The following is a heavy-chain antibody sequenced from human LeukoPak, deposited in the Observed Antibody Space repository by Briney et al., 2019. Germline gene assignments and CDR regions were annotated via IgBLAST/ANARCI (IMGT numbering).Heavy chain of an antibody. J-gene: IGHJ4*02. V-gene: IGHV3-7*01. Sequence: GGSLRLSCAASGFTFSSYWMTWVRQAPGKGLEWVANIKLDGSEIHYLDSVKGRFTISRDNVKNALDLQMNSLRAEDTAVYFCVREAHTFDYWGQGTLVTVYS. CDR2: IKLDGSEI. CDR3: VREAHTFDY. CDR1: GFTFSSYW.